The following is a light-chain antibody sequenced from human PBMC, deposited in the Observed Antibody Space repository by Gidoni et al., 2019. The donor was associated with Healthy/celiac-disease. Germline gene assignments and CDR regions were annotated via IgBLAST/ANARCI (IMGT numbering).Light chain of an antibody. V-gene: IGKV1-5*03. CDR2: KAS. CDR3: QQDNSYSWT. CDR1: QSISSW. J-gene: IGKJ1*01. Sequence: QLTQCHSTLSASVGDRVTITCRASQSISSWLAWYQQKPGKAPKLLIYKASSLESGVPSRFSGSVSGTEFTLTISSLQPDDFATYYCQQDNSYSWTFGQGTKVEIK.